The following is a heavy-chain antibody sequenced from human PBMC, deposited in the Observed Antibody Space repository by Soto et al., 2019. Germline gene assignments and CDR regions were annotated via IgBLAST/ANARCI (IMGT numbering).Heavy chain of an antibody. CDR1: GYTFTSYG. CDR2: ISAYNGNT. CDR3: ARLAVLGYYYYGMDV. J-gene: IGHJ6*02. D-gene: IGHD6-19*01. Sequence: EASVKVSCKASGYTFTSYGISWVRQAPGQGLEWIGWISAYNGNTNYAQKLQGRVTMTTDTSTSTAYMELRSLRSDDTAVYYCARLAVLGYYYYGMDVWGQGTTVTVSS. V-gene: IGHV1-18*01.